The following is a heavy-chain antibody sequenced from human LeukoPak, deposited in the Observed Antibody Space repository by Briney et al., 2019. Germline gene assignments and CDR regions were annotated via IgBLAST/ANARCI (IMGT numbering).Heavy chain of an antibody. Sequence: SETLSLTCAVYGGSFSGYYWSWIRQPPGKGLEWIGEINHSGSTNYNPSLKSRVTISVDTSKNQFSLKLSSVTAADTAVYYCARDPGYSGYENWGQGTLVTVSS. V-gene: IGHV4-34*01. CDR3: ARDPGYSGYEN. J-gene: IGHJ4*02. CDR2: INHSGST. CDR1: GGSFSGYY. D-gene: IGHD5-12*01.